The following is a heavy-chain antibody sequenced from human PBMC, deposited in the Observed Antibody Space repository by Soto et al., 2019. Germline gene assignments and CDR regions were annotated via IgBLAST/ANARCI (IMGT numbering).Heavy chain of an antibody. D-gene: IGHD3-10*01. CDR3: VTAGGYSNYYYYGMDV. J-gene: IGHJ6*02. V-gene: IGHV3-30-3*01. Sequence: PGGSLRLSCAASGFTFSSYAVHWVRQAPGKGLEWVAVISYDGSNKYYADSVKGRFTISRDNSKNTLYLQMNSLRAEDTAVYYCVTAGGYSNYYYYGMDVWGQGTTVTVSS. CDR2: ISYDGSNK. CDR1: GFTFSSYA.